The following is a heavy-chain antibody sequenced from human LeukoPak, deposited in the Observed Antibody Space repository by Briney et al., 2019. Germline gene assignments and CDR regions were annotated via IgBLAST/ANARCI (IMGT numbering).Heavy chain of an antibody. CDR3: ARHQGSGWYQIWFDP. D-gene: IGHD6-19*01. V-gene: IGHV3-48*04. CDR1: GFTFSSYS. CDR2: ISSSGSTI. J-gene: IGHJ5*02. Sequence: GGSLRLSCTASGFTFSSYSMNWVRQAPGKGLEWVSYISSSGSTIYYADSVKGRFTISRDNAKNSLYLQMNSLRAEDTAVYYCARHQGSGWYQIWFDPWGQGTLVTVSS.